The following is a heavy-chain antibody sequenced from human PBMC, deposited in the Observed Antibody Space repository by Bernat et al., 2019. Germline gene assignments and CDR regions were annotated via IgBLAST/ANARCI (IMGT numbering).Heavy chain of an antibody. D-gene: IGHD5-18*01. CDR3: AKDVSGYSYGYGYYYYYMDV. J-gene: IGHJ6*03. CDR1: GFTFSNYA. CDR2: ISASGGNT. Sequence: EVQLLESGGGLVQPGGSLRLSCAASGFTFSNYAMSWVRQAPGKGLEWVSGISASGGNTYDADSVKGRFTISRDNSKNTLYLQMNSLRAEDTAVYYCAKDVSGYSYGYGYYYYYMDVWAKGTTVTVSS. V-gene: IGHV3-23*01.